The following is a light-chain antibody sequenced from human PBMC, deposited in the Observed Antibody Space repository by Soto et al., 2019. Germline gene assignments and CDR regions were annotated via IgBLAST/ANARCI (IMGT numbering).Light chain of an antibody. J-gene: IGKJ4*01. V-gene: IGKV3-15*01. CDR2: GAS. CDR1: QPVSDK. CDR3: HQYNIWPPLL. Sequence: EVVMTQSPANLSLSPGAGATLSCWASQPVSDKLAWYQQKPGQAPRLLIYGASTRATGIPARFSGSGSGTEYTLTISGLQSEDFAVYYCHQYNIWPPLLFGGGTKVDIK.